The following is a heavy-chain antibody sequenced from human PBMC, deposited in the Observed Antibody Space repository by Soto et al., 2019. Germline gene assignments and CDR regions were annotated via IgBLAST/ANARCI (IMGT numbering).Heavy chain of an antibody. Sequence: EEQLVESGGGLVQPGGSLRLSCTSSGSALNTYDMNWVRQAPGKDLEWISHIATGGDRIYYADSVKGRFTISRDNARNSLYLQMNSLRDEDTALYYCAGERVLIYAPYDAFNMWGQGTLVTVSS. CDR3: AGERVLIYAPYDAFNM. J-gene: IGHJ3*02. V-gene: IGHV3-48*03. CDR1: GSALNTYD. D-gene: IGHD2-8*01. CDR2: IATGGDRI.